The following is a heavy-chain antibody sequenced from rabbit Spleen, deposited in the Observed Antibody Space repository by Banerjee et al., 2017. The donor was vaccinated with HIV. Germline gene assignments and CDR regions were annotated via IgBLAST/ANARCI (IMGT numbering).Heavy chain of an antibody. V-gene: IGHV1S40*01. J-gene: IGHJ4*01. CDR3: ARDDGSYDYIDGYFNL. CDR2: IDTSSVNT. CDR1: GFDFSSSYY. Sequence: QSLEESGGGLVKPGGTLTLTCKASGFDFSSSYYMCWVRQAPGKGLELIACIDTSSVNTADATWAKGRFTISKTSSTTVTLQMTSLTVADTATYFCARDDGSYDYIDGYFNLWGPGTLVTVS. D-gene: IGHD5-1*01.